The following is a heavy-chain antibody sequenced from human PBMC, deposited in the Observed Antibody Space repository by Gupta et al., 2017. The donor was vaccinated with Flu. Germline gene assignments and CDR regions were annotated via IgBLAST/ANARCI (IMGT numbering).Heavy chain of an antibody. CDR1: GFSFSYAY. CDR3: TTDSSGGITFDI. J-gene: IGHJ3*02. Sequence: EVQLVESGGGLVKPGGSLRLSCEASGFSFSYAYMKWVRQAPGKGLEWVGRLKSETDGGTADYAAPVKGRFTISRDDSKNTLWLQMNSLRTEDTAVYYCTTDSSGGITFDIWGQGTPVTVSA. CDR2: LKSETDGGTA. V-gene: IGHV3-15*01. D-gene: IGHD3-10*01.